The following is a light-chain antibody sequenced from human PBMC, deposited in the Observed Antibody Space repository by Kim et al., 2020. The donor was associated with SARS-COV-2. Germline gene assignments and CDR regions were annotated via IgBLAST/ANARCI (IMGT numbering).Light chain of an antibody. V-gene: IGLV1-44*01. CDR1: SANLGTTS. Sequence: GQRGNISCSGSSANLGTTSVHWYQQFPGTAPEVLIYKNNQRPSGVPDRFSGSKSGTSASLAISGLQSEDEGDYYCAGWDDNLNAEVFGGGTQLTVL. CDR2: KNN. J-gene: IGLJ3*02. CDR3: AGWDDNLNAEV.